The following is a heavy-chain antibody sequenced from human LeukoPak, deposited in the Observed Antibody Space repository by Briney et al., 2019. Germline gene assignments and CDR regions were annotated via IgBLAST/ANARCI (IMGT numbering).Heavy chain of an antibody. D-gene: IGHD3-3*01. V-gene: IGHV1-24*01. J-gene: IGHJ4*02. Sequence: GASVKVSCKVSGYTLTELPMHWVRQAPGKGLEWMGGFDPEDGETIYAQKFQGRVTMTEDTSTDTAYMELSSLRSEDTAVYYCATSDLGSGVIDYWGQGTLVTVSS. CDR1: GYTLTELP. CDR2: FDPEDGET. CDR3: ATSDLGSGVIDY.